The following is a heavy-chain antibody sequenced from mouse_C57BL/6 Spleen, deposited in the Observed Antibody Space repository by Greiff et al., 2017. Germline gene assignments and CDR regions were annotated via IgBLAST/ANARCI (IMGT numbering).Heavy chain of an antibody. CDR1: GYTFPSYG. CDR3: AREAVYDGYYVAMDY. J-gene: IGHJ4*01. Sequence: QVQLQQSGAELARPGASVKLSCKASGYTFPSYGISWVKQRTGQGLEWIGEIYTRSGNPYYNEKFKGKATLTAYKSSSTAYMELRSLTSEDSAVYFCAREAVYDGYYVAMDYWGQGTSVTVSS. V-gene: IGHV1-81*01. D-gene: IGHD2-3*01. CDR2: IYTRSGNP.